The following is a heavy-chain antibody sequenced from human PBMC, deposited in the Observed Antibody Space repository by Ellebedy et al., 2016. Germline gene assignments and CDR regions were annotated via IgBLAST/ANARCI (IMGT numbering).Heavy chain of an antibody. Sequence: GGSLRLSCAASGFTFSSYWMSWVRQAPGKGLEWVANIKQDGSEKYYVDSVKGRFTISRDNAKNSLYLQMNSLRAEDTAVYYCARAAYYYGSGSYWGDWFDPWGQGTLVTVSS. CDR1: GFTFSSYW. J-gene: IGHJ5*02. CDR3: ARAAYYYGSGSYWGDWFDP. CDR2: IKQDGSEK. D-gene: IGHD3-10*01. V-gene: IGHV3-7*04.